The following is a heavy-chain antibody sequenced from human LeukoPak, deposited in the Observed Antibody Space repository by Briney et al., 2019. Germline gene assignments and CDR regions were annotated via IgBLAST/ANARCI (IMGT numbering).Heavy chain of an antibody. Sequence: GGSLRLSCAASGFTVSSNYMSWVRQAPGKGLEWVSVIYSGGSTYYADSVKGRFTISRDNSKNTLYLQMNSLRAEDTAVYYCAREGRKDGGENDSSLDYWGQGTLVTVSS. CDR2: IYSGGST. CDR3: AREGRKDGGENDSSLDY. CDR1: GFTVSSNY. V-gene: IGHV3-66*01. D-gene: IGHD4-23*01. J-gene: IGHJ4*02.